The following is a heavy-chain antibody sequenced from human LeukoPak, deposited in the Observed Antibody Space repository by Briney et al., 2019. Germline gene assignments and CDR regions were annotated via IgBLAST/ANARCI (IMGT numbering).Heavy chain of an antibody. CDR1: GFTFSSYW. Sequence: GGSLRLSCAASGFTFSSYWMSWVRQAPGKGLEWVANIKQDGSGKYYVDSVKGRFTISRDNAKNSLYLQMNSLRAEDTAVYYCARDRVGYCSSTSCYRVQYNWFDPWGQGTLVTVSS. D-gene: IGHD2-2*01. V-gene: IGHV3-7*01. CDR3: ARDRVGYCSSTSCYRVQYNWFDP. J-gene: IGHJ5*02. CDR2: IKQDGSGK.